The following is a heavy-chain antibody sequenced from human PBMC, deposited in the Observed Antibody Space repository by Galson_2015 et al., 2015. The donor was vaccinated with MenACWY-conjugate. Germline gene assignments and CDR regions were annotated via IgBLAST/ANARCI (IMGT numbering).Heavy chain of an antibody. CDR2: IKEDGSEK. Sequence: CLRLSYAASSFSFSRHWKSWLHQAPGARLEGVAEIKEDGSEKYYVDSVKGRFSISRDNAKNSLYVQMKSLRVEGTAVFYFAREVGWAFDMWGQGTLVTVSS. D-gene: IGHD2-2*03. CDR1: SFSFSRHW. V-gene: IGHV3-7*03. J-gene: IGHJ3*02. CDR3: AREVGWAFDM.